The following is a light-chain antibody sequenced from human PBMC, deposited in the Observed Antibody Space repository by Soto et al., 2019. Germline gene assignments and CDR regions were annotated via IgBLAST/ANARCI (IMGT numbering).Light chain of an antibody. CDR3: ETWDSNPPVV. V-gene: IGLV4-60*03. Sequence: QSVLTQSSSASASLGSSVKLTCTLSSGHSSYIIAWHQQQPGKAPRYLMKLEGSGSYNKGSGVPDRFSGSSSGADRYLTISSLQSDDEADYYFETWDSNPPVVFGGGTKRTVL. CDR1: SGHSSYI. J-gene: IGLJ2*01. CDR2: LEGSGSY.